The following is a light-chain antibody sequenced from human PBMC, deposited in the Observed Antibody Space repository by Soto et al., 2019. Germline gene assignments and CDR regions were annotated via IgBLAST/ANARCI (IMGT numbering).Light chain of an antibody. CDR1: QSVRSD. J-gene: IGKJ1*01. V-gene: IGKV3-15*01. Sequence: EIVMAQSPATLSVSHGARATLSCRDGQSVRSDLAWYHQKPGKAPRLLIYGASTRATGIPAMFSGSGSGTDFTLTINSLQSEDFEVYYCQQYNNWTRTFGQGTQVDI. CDR2: GAS. CDR3: QQYNNWTRT.